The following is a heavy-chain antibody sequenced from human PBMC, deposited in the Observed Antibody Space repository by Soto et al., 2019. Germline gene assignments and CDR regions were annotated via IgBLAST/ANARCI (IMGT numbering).Heavy chain of an antibody. V-gene: IGHV3-74*01. CDR2: VNSDGIST. D-gene: IGHD5-12*01. J-gene: IGHJ4*02. CDR3: ARGRWLQSD. Sequence: GESLKISCAASGFTFSIYWMHWVRQAPGKVLVLVSRVNSDGISTSXXDSVRGRXXISRYNAQNTXYVHMXIPIVDDTAVYYCARGRWLQSDWCQGTLVTVSS. CDR1: GFTFSIYW.